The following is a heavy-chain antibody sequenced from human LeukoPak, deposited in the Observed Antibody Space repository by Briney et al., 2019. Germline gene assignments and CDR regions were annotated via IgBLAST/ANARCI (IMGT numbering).Heavy chain of an antibody. CDR1: GFTFSSYS. V-gene: IGHV3-21*01. J-gene: IGHJ4*02. Sequence: GGSLRLSCAASGFTFSSYSMNWVRQVPGKGLEWVSSISSSSSYIYYADSVKGRFTISRDNAKNSLYLQMNSLRAEDTAVYYCARGFHEGRFDYWGQGTLVTVSS. CDR2: ISSSSSYI. D-gene: IGHD3-3*01. CDR3: ARGFHEGRFDY.